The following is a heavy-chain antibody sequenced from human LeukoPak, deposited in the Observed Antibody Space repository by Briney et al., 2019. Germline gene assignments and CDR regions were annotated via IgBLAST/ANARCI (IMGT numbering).Heavy chain of an antibody. Sequence: SETLSLTCAVYGGSFSGYYWSWIRQPPGKGLEWIGRIFTRGSTNYNPSLKSRVTISIDTSKNQFSLKLSSVTAADTAVYYCARVISVVAGWFDPWGQGTLXTVSS. CDR1: GGSFSGYY. CDR3: ARVISVVAGWFDP. J-gene: IGHJ5*02. V-gene: IGHV4-4*08. D-gene: IGHD2/OR15-2a*01. CDR2: IFTRGST.